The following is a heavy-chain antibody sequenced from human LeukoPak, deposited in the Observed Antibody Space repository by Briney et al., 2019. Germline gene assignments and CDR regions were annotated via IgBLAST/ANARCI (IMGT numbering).Heavy chain of an antibody. D-gene: IGHD3-3*01. J-gene: IGHJ4*02. CDR1: GYTFTSYG. CDR2: ISAYNGNT. CDR3: ARFQGSITIFGVVIEKIDY. Sequence: GASVKVSCKASGYTFTSYGISWVRQAPGQGLEWMGWISAYNGNTNYAQKLQGRVTMTTDTSTSTAYMELRSLRSDDTAVYYCARFQGSITIFGVVIEKIDYWGQGTLVTVSS. V-gene: IGHV1-18*01.